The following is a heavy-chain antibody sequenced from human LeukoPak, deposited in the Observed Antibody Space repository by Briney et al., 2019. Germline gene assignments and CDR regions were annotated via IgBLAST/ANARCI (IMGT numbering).Heavy chain of an antibody. CDR2: INHSGST. CDR1: GGSFSGYY. D-gene: IGHD2-8*01. Sequence: KASETLSLTCAVYGGSFSGYYWSWIRQPPGKGLEWIGEINHSGSTNYNPSLKSRVTISVDTSKNQFSLKLSSVTAADTAVYYCARVSIYCTNGVCSRDAFDIWGQGTMVTVSS. CDR3: ARVSIYCTNGVCSRDAFDI. V-gene: IGHV4-34*01. J-gene: IGHJ3*02.